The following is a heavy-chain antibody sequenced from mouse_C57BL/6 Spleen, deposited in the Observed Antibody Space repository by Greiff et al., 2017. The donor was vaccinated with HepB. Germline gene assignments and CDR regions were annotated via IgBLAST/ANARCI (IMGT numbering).Heavy chain of an antibody. D-gene: IGHD2-10*01. CDR2: ISSGGSYT. CDR1: GFTFSSYG. V-gene: IGHV5-6*01. Sequence: EVQLVESGGDLVKPGGSLKLSCAASGFTFSSYGMSWVRQTPDKRLEWVATISSGGSYTYYPDSVKGRFTISIDNAKNTLYMQMSSLKSEDTAMYSGASLTPYRTDWYFDVWGTGTTVTVSS. J-gene: IGHJ1*03. CDR3: ASLTPYRTDWYFDV.